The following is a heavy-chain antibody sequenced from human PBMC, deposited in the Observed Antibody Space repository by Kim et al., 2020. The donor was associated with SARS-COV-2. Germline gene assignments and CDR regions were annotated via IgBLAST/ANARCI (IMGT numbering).Heavy chain of an antibody. D-gene: IGHD1-26*01. CDR3: AKDRLGIVGATMH. J-gene: IGHJ1*01. V-gene: IGHV3-23*01. Sequence: YTDPGKDRFTITRDNSKNTLYLQMSSLRAEDTAVYYCAKDRLGIVGATMHWGQGTLVTVSS.